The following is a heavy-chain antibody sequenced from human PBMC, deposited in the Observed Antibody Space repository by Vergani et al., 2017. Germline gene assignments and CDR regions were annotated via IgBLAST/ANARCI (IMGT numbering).Heavy chain of an antibody. CDR1: GGSVSSGSYY. CDR2: IYYSGST. CDR3: ARTAPAADYYYYYYYMDV. J-gene: IGHJ6*03. V-gene: IGHV4-61*10. D-gene: IGHD2-2*01. Sequence: QVQLQESGPGLVKPSETLSLTCTVSGGSVSSGSYYWSWIRQPAGKGLEWIGYIYYSGSTNYNPSLKIRVTLSVDTSKNQFSLSLSSVTAADTAVYYCARTAPAADYYYYYYYMDVWGKGSTVTVSS.